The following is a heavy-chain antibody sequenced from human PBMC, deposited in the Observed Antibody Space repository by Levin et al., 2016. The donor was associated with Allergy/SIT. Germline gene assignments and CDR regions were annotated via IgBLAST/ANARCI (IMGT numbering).Heavy chain of an antibody. V-gene: IGHV3-21*01. CDR2: ISGSSSYI. CDR3: ARDSYYYSMDV. Sequence: LSLTCAASGFTFNTYSMNWVRQAPGKGLEWVSSISGSSSYIYYADSLKGRFTISRDNAKNSLYLQMNSLRAEDTAVYYCARDSYYYSMDVWGQGTTVTVSS. J-gene: IGHJ6*02. CDR1: GFTFNTYS.